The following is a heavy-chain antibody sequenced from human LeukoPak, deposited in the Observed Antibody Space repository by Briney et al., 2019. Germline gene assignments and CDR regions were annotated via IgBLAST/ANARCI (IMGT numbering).Heavy chain of an antibody. CDR1: GGSISSYF. D-gene: IGHD1-14*01. Sequence: SETLSLTCTVSGGSISSYFWSWVRQPPGKGLEWIGYIYYTRGTMYNPSLKSRVTISIDTSKNQLSLQVISVTAADTAVYYCARHDDIPIYRNGLNVWGQGTTVTVSS. V-gene: IGHV4-59*08. CDR3: ARHDDIPIYRNGLNV. CDR2: IYYTRGT. J-gene: IGHJ6*02.